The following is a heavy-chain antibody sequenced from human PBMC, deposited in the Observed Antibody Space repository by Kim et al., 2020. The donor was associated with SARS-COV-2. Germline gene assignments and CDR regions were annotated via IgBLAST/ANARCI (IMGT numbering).Heavy chain of an antibody. D-gene: IGHD3-16*01. V-gene: IGHV3-13*04. CDR2: IGTAGDT. Sequence: GGSLRLSCAASGFTFSSYDMHWVRQATGKGLEWVSAIGTAGDTYYPGSVKGRFTISRENAKNSLYLQMNSLRAGDTAVYYCARGPRGGVDRYYYYGMDVWGQGTTVTVSS. J-gene: IGHJ6*02. CDR1: GFTFSSYD. CDR3: ARGPRGGVDRYYYYGMDV.